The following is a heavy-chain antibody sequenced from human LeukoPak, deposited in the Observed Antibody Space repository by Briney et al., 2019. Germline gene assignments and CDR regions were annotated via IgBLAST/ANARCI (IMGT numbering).Heavy chain of an antibody. CDR1: GGTFSSYA. V-gene: IGHV1-69*13. Sequence: SVKVSCKASGGTFSSYAISWVRQAPGQGLEWMGGIIPIFGTANYAQKFQGRVTITADESTSTAYMELSSLRSEDTAVYYCARSGEGSGWNVGWFDPWGQGTLVTVSS. D-gene: IGHD6-19*01. CDR2: IIPIFGTA. CDR3: ARSGEGSGWNVGWFDP. J-gene: IGHJ5*02.